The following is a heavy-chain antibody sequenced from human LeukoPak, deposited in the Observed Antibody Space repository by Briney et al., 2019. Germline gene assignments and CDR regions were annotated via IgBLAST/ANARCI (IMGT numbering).Heavy chain of an antibody. V-gene: IGHV3-21*01. CDR2: ISSSSSYI. CDR1: GFTFSSYS. CDR3: ARDLLWYDSSGYYDYYGMDV. D-gene: IGHD3-22*01. J-gene: IGHJ6*02. Sequence: GGSLRLSCAASGFTFSSYSTNWVRQAPGKGLEWVSSISSSSSYIYYADSVKGRFTISRDNAKNSLYLQMNSLRAEDTALYYWARDLLWYDSSGYYDYYGMDVWGQGTTVTVSS.